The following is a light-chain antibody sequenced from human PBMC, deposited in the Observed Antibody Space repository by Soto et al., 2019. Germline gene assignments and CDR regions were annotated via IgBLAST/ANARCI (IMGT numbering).Light chain of an antibody. CDR3: CSYVGRSAFDWV. CDR1: SSDVGSYNL. CDR2: EGS. J-gene: IGLJ3*02. Sequence: QSVLTQPASVSGSPGQSITISCTGTSSDVGSYNLVSWYQQHPGKAPKLMIYEGSKRPSGVSNRFSGSKSGNTASLTISGLQAEDEADYYCCSYVGRSAFDWVFGGATKLTVL. V-gene: IGLV2-23*03.